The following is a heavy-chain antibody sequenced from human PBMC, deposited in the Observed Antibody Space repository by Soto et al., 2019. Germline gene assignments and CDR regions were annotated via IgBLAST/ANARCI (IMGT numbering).Heavy chain of an antibody. Sequence: SETLSLTCAVSGGSISSDESSWSWIRQPPGRRLEWIGCIYHSGYTNFDPSLKSRVTISADRSKNQVSLMLSSVTAADTAVYYCARGQRGSSGRNFDYWGQGIMVTVSS. CDR1: GGSISSDESS. D-gene: IGHD6-6*01. J-gene: IGHJ4*02. CDR3: ARGQRGSSGRNFDY. CDR2: IYHSGYT. V-gene: IGHV4-30-2*01.